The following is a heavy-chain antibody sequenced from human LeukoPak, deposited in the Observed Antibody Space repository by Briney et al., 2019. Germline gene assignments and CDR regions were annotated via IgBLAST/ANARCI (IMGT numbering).Heavy chain of an antibody. V-gene: IGHV3-7*01. Sequence: GGSLRLSCAASGFTFIDYWMSLVRQAPGKGLEWVANIKEDGSEKYYVDSVKGRFTISIDNAKNSLYLQMNSLRVEDTAVYYCARASRGIAANLCFDYWGQGTLVTVSS. J-gene: IGHJ4*02. D-gene: IGHD2-15*01. CDR3: ARASRGIAANLCFDY. CDR2: IKEDGSEK. CDR1: GFTFIDYW.